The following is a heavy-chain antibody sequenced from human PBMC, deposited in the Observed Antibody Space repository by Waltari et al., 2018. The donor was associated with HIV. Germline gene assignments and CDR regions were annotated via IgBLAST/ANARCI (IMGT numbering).Heavy chain of an antibody. CDR1: GFTVSSNY. CDR2: IYSGGST. J-gene: IGHJ6*02. CDR3: ASPDYGRDYYYGMDV. Sequence: EVQLVETGGGLIQPGGSLRLSCAASGFTVSSNYMSWVRQAPGKGLECVSVIYSGGSTYYADSVKGRFTISRDNSKNTLYLQMNSLRAEDTAVYYCASPDYGRDYYYGMDVWGQGTTVTVSS. D-gene: IGHD4-17*01. V-gene: IGHV3-53*02.